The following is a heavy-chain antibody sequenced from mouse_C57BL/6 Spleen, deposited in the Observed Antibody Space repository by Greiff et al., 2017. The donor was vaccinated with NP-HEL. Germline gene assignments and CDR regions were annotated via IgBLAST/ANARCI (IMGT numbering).Heavy chain of an antibody. CDR3: ARWGNSNYYAMDY. Sequence: VQLQESGPELVKPGASVKISCKASGYAFSSSWMNWVKQRPGKGLEWIGRIYPGDGDTNYNGKFKGKATLTADKSSSTAYMQLSSLTSEDSAVYFCARWGNSNYYAMDYWGQGTSVTVSS. CDR2: IYPGDGDT. D-gene: IGHD2-5*01. J-gene: IGHJ4*01. V-gene: IGHV1-82*01. CDR1: GYAFSSSW.